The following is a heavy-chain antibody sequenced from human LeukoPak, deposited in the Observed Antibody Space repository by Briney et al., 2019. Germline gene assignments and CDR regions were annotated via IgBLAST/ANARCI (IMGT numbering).Heavy chain of an antibody. CDR3: ARDPAKFWSGHDY. V-gene: IGHV3-11*01. CDR1: GFTFSDYY. D-gene: IGHD3-3*01. J-gene: IGHJ4*02. Sequence: GGSLRLSCAASGFTFSDYYMSWIRQAPGKGLEWVSYISSSGGTIYYADSVKGRFTISRDNAKNSLYLQMNSLRAEDTAVYYCARDPAKFWSGHDYWGQGTLVTVSS. CDR2: ISSSGGTI.